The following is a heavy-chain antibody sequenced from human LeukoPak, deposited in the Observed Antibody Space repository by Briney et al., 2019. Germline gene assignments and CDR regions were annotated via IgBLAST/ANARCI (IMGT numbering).Heavy chain of an antibody. CDR1: GFTFSSYG. V-gene: IGHV3-30*02. D-gene: IGHD6-13*01. CDR2: IRYDGSNK. J-gene: IGHJ6*03. Sequence: PGGSLRLSCAASGFTFSSYGMHWVRQAPGKGLEWVAFIRYDGSNKYYADSVKGRFTISRDNSKNTLYLQMNSLRAEDTAVYYRAKYGSIAAAGGFMDVWGKGTTVTVSS. CDR3: AKYGSIAAAGGFMDV.